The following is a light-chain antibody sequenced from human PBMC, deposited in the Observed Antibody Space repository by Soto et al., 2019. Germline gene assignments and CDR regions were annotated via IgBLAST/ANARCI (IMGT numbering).Light chain of an antibody. CDR1: SSNIGANYD. V-gene: IGLV1-40*01. CDR2: GDT. Sequence: QSVLTQPPSVSGAPGQRVTISCTGNSSNIGANYDVHWYQQLPGTAPKLLIYGDTNRPSGVPDRFSGSKSGTSASLAITGLQAEDEADYYCQPYDSRLSGLYVFGTGTKLTVL. CDR3: QPYDSRLSGLYV. J-gene: IGLJ1*01.